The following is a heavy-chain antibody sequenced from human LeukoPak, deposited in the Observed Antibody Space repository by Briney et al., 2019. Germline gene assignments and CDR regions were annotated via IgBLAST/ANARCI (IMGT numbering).Heavy chain of an antibody. V-gene: IGHV1-8*03. CDR1: GYTFISYD. CDR3: ARGPVQLAYYDFWSGYLEGTYYMDV. Sequence: VASVKVSCKASGYTFISYDINWVRQATGQGLEWMGWMNPNSGNTGYAQKFQGRVTITRNTSISTAYMELSSLRSEDTAVSYCARGPVQLAYYDFWSGYLEGTYYMDVWGKGTTVTVSS. J-gene: IGHJ6*03. CDR2: MNPNSGNT. D-gene: IGHD3-3*01.